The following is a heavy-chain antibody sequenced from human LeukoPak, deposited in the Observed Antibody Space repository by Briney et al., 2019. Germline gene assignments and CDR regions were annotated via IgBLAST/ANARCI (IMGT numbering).Heavy chain of an antibody. Sequence: GGSLRLSCAASGFTFSDYYMSWIRQAPGKGLEWVSYISSSGSTIYYADSVKGRFTISRDNSKNTLYLQMNSLRAEDTAVYYCAKDRDRLQIIDYWGQGTLVTVSS. CDR1: GFTFSDYY. CDR3: AKDRDRLQIIDY. J-gene: IGHJ4*02. CDR2: ISSSGSTI. D-gene: IGHD2-15*01. V-gene: IGHV3-11*01.